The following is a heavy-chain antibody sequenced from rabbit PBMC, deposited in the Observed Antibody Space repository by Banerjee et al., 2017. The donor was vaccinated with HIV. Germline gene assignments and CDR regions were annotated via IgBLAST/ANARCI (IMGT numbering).Heavy chain of an antibody. J-gene: IGHJ4*01. CDR1: GFSLSNKYV. CDR2: IDPIFGST. CDR3: ARGYSSGRAYNL. V-gene: IGHV1S45*01. D-gene: IGHD4-1*01. Sequence: QEQLEESGGDLVKPEGSLTVTCTASGFSLSNKYVMCWVRQAPGKGLEWIGYIDPIFGSTYYASWVNGRFTISKTSSTTVTLQMTSLTAADTATYFCARGYSSGRAYNLWGQGTLVTVS.